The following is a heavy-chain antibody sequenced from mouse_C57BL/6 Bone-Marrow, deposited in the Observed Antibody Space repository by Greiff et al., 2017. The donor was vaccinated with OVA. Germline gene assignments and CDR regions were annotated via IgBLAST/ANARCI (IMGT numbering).Heavy chain of an antibody. CDR1: GFTFSSYA. V-gene: IGHV5-4*01. Sequence: EVNVVESGGGLVKPGGSLKLSCAASGFTFSSYAMSWVRQTPEKRLEWVATISDGGSYTYYPDNVKGRFTISRDNAKNNLYLQMSHLKSEDTAMYYCARDKGFYYGSSHYFDYWGQGTTLTVSS. D-gene: IGHD1-1*01. CDR3: ARDKGFYYGSSHYFDY. CDR2: ISDGGSYT. J-gene: IGHJ2*01.